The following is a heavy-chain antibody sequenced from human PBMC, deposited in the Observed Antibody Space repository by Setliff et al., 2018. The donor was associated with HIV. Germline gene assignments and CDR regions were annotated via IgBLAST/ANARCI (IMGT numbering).Heavy chain of an antibody. Sequence: GSLRLSCAASGFTFSNYLMTWVRQAPGKGLEWVSAISGSGGSTYYPDSVRGRFAVSRDNSKNTLYLQMNSLRAEDTAVYYCARLPDINSWPFDYWARGTLVTV. CDR2: ISGSGGST. CDR3: ARLPDINSWPFDY. J-gene: IGHJ4*02. V-gene: IGHV3-23*01. CDR1: GFTFSNYL. D-gene: IGHD6-13*01.